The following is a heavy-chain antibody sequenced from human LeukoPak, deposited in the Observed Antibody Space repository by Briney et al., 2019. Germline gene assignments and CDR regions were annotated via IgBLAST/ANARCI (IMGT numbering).Heavy chain of an antibody. CDR1: GFTFSSYE. V-gene: IGHV3-48*03. CDR2: ISSSGSTI. D-gene: IGHD3-22*01. J-gene: IGHJ4*02. Sequence: GGSLRLSCAASGFTFSSYEMNWVRQAPGKGLEWVSYISSSGSTIYYADSVKGRFTISRDNAKNSLYLQMNSLRAEDTAVYYCARDPNHYDSSGYYLDYWGQGTLVTVSS. CDR3: ARDPNHYDSSGYYLDY.